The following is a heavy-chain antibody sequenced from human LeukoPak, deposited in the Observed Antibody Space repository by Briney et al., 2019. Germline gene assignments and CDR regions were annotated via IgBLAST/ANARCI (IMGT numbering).Heavy chain of an antibody. Sequence: GESLKISCKGSGYSFTSYWIGWVRQMPGKGLEWMGIIYPGDSDTRYSPSFRGQVTISADKSISTAYLQWSSLKASDTAMYYCARHGSYCSGGSCYVDYWGQGTLVTVSS. V-gene: IGHV5-51*01. CDR1: GYSFTSYW. D-gene: IGHD2-15*01. CDR2: IYPGDSDT. J-gene: IGHJ4*02. CDR3: ARHGSYCSGGSCYVDY.